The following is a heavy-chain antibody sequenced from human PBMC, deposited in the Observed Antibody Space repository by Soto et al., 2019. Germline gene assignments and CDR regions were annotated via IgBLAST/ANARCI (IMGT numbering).Heavy chain of an antibody. J-gene: IGHJ4*02. V-gene: IGHV4-39*01. CDR3: ARASSYTWGSYRQDY. CDR2: IFYSGST. D-gene: IGHD3-16*02. CDR1: GGSISSSRSY. Sequence: PSETLSLTCNVSGGSISSSRSYWAWIRQPPGKGLEWIANIFYSGSTYYNPSLASRVTVSVDTSKNQFSLKLSSVTAADTAVYYCARASSYTWGSYRQDYWGQGTLVTVSS.